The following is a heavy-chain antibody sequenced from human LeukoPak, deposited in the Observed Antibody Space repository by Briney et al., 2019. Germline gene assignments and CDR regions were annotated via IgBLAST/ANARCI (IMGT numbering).Heavy chain of an antibody. Sequence: SETLSLTCAVSGYSIRSGYYWGWIRQPPGKGLEWIGSIYHSGNTYYNPSLKSRVTISVDTSRNQFSLKLISVTAADTAVYYCARDLRAAPDYDASDIWGQGTMVTVSS. D-gene: IGHD5-12*01. V-gene: IGHV4-38-2*02. CDR1: GYSIRSGYY. J-gene: IGHJ3*02. CDR2: IYHSGNT. CDR3: ARDLRAAPDYDASDI.